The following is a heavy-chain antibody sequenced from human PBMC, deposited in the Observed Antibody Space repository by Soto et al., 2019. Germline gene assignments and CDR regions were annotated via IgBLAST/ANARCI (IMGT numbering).Heavy chain of an antibody. CDR2: ISGSGGST. Sequence: GGSLRLSCAASGFTFSSYAMSWVRQAPGKGLEWVSAISGSGGSTYYADSVKGRFTISRDNSKNTLYLQMNSLRAEDTAVYYCAKESVHYGDYRGYYFDYWGQGTLVTVSS. J-gene: IGHJ4*02. V-gene: IGHV3-23*01. D-gene: IGHD4-17*01. CDR3: AKESVHYGDYRGYYFDY. CDR1: GFTFSSYA.